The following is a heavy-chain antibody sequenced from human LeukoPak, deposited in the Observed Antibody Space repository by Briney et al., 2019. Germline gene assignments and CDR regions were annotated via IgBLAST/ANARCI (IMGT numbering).Heavy chain of an antibody. CDR1: GYTFTGYY. J-gene: IGHJ4*02. V-gene: IGHV1-2*02. CDR2: LHPNSGGT. CDR3: ARVASRYCTNGVCYTGTSFDY. D-gene: IGHD2-8*01. Sequence: ASVKVSCKASGYTFTGYYMHWVRQPPGQGLEWKGLLHPNSGGTNYAQKFQARVTMTRDTSISTAYMELSRLRSDDTAVYYCARVASRYCTNGVCYTGTSFDYWGQGTLVTVSS.